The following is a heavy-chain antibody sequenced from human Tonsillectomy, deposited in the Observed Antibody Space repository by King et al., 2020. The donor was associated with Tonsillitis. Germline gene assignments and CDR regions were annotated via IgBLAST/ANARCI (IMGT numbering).Heavy chain of an antibody. Sequence: VTLKESGPTLGKPTQTLTLTCTFSGFSLSTSVMGVGWIRQPPGKALEWLALIYWDDDKRYSPSPKSRLNITKDTPKNQVVLTLTKMDPVDTPTYYVSHKPKPLLHRYFDPWGQRTLVTVSS. D-gene: IGHD2-15*01. CDR2: IYWDDDK. V-gene: IGHV2-5*02. CDR3: SHKPKPLLHRYFDP. J-gene: IGHJ4*02. CDR1: GFSLSTSVMG.